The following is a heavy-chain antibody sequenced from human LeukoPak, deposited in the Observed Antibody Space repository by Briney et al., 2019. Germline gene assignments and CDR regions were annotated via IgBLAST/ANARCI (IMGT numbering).Heavy chain of an antibody. V-gene: IGHV3-48*01. J-gene: IGHJ5*02. CDR2: ITSTSSTI. D-gene: IGHD3-16*01. CDR1: GFSFSSYT. Sequence: PGVSLRLSCAASGFSFSSYTMNWVRQAPGKGLEWVSYITSTSSTIYYADSVKGRFTISRDNAQNSLFLQMNSLRAEDTAVYYCARAHSDYVWGSWFDPWGQGTLVTVSS. CDR3: ARAHSDYVWGSWFDP.